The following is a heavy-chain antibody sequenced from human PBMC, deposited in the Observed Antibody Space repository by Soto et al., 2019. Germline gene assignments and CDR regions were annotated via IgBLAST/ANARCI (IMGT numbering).Heavy chain of an antibody. CDR1: GGSISSYY. Sequence: SETLSLTCTVSGGSISSYYWSWIRQPPGKGLEWIGYIYYSGSTNYNPSLKSRVTISVDTSKNQFSLKLSSVTAADTAVCYCARDYYYYLDVWGKGTLVTVSS. V-gene: IGHV4-59*01. J-gene: IGHJ6*03. CDR3: ARDYYYYLDV. CDR2: IYYSGST.